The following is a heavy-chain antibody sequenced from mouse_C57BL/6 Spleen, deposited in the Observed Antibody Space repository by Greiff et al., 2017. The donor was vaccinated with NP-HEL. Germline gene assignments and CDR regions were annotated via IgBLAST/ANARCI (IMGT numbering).Heavy chain of an antibody. CDR3: ARGETTMSRLVDY. CDR1: GYTFTSYD. J-gene: IGHJ2*01. Sequence: VKLMESGPELVKPGASVKLSCKASGYTFTSYDINWVKQRPGQGLEWIGWIYPRDGSTKYNEKFKGKATLTVDTSSSTAYMELHSLTSEDSAVYFCARGETTMSRLVDYWGQGTTLTVSS. D-gene: IGHD2-4*01. V-gene: IGHV1-85*01. CDR2: IYPRDGST.